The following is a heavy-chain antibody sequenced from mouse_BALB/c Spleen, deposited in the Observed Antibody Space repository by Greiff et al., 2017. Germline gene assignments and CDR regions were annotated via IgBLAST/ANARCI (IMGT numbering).Heavy chain of an antibody. CDR1: GDSITSGY. D-gene: IGHD1-1*02. CDR2: ISYSGST. J-gene: IGHJ4*01. Sequence: EVQLQQSGPSLVKPSQTLSLTCSVSGDSITSGYWNWVRKFPGNKLEYMGYISYSGSTYYNPSLKSRISITRDTSKNQYYLQLKSVTTKDTASEYCARYGRGGYYDAMDYWGQGTSVTVSS. V-gene: IGHV3-8*02. CDR3: ARYGRGGYYDAMDY.